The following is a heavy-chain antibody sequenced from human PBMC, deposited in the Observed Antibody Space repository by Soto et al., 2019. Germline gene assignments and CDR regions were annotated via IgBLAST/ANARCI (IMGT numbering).Heavy chain of an antibody. Sequence: ASVKVSCKASGYTFTSYYMHWVRQAPGQGLEWMGIINPSGGSTSYAQKFQGRVTMTRDTSTSTVYMELSSLRSEDTAVYYCARDLSSGWYGFYFDYWGQGTLVTVS. CDR1: GYTFTSYY. D-gene: IGHD6-19*01. CDR2: INPSGGST. CDR3: ARDLSSGWYGFYFDY. V-gene: IGHV1-46*01. J-gene: IGHJ4*02.